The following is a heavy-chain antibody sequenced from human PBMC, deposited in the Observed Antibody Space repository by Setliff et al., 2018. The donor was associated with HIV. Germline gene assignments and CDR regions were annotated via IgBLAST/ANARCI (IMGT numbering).Heavy chain of an antibody. CDR2: IYPGDSDT. D-gene: IGHD2-8*01. V-gene: IGHV5-51*01. CDR3: ARHCNSGSCYKGNGHYGMDV. Sequence: GESLKISCKGSGYSSSNYWIGWVRQMPGKGLEWMGIIYPGDSDTRYSPSFQGQVTISADKSISTAYLQWSSLEASDTAMYYCARHCNSGSCYKGNGHYGMDVWGQGTTVTVSS. CDR1: GYSSSNYW. J-gene: IGHJ6*02.